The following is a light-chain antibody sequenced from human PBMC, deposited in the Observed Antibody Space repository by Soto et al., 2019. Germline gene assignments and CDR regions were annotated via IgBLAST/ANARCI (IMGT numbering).Light chain of an antibody. CDR1: SRDVGGYNY. J-gene: IGLJ3*02. CDR2: DVS. V-gene: IGLV2-14*01. Sequence: QSALTQPASVSGSPGQSITISCTGSSRDVGGYNYVSWCQQYPGKAPKLIIYDVSNRPSGVSSRFSGSKSGNTASLTISGLQADDEAYYYCTSYTSSDTGAFGGGTKVTVL. CDR3: TSYTSSDTGA.